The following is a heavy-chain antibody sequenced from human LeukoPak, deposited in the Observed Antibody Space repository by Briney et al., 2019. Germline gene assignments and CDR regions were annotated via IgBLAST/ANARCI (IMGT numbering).Heavy chain of an antibody. V-gene: IGHV1-18*01. CDR3: ARSLAQGYSYGYGFDY. D-gene: IGHD5-18*01. CDR2: ISAYNGNT. CDR1: GYTFTSYG. Sequence: ASVKVSCKASGYTFTSYGISWVRQAPGQGLEWMGWISAYNGNTNYAQKLQDRVTMTTDTSTSTAYMELRSLRSDDTAVYYCARSLAQGYSYGYGFDYWGQGTLVTVSS. J-gene: IGHJ4*02.